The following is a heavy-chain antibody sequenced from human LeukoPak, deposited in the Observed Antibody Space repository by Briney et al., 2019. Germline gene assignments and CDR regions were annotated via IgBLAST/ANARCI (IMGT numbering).Heavy chain of an antibody. CDR3: WVFWGQQLRSGAFDI. CDR2: ISSSSSTI. CDR1: GFTFSSYS. D-gene: IGHD6-13*01. Sequence: GGSLRLSCAASGFTFSSYSMNWVRQAPGKGLEWVSYISSSSSTIYYADSVKGRFTISRDNAKNSLYLQMNSLRAEDTAVYYCWVFWGQQLRSGAFDIWGQGTMVTVSS. V-gene: IGHV3-48*01. J-gene: IGHJ3*02.